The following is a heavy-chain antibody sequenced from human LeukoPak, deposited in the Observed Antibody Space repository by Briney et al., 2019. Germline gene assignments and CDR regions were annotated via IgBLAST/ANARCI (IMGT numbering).Heavy chain of an antibody. CDR1: GGSLSGYY. J-gene: IGHJ4*01. Sequence: SETLSLTCGVDGGSLSGYYWSWVRQSPGKGLEWIGEIYYTGTTNYNPSLKSRATMSLDTSKNQLSLKMTTVTAADMALYYCAWTRGRGSVWGHGTLITVSS. CDR2: IYYTGTT. V-gene: IGHV4-34*01. D-gene: IGHD1-26*01. CDR3: AWTRGRGSV.